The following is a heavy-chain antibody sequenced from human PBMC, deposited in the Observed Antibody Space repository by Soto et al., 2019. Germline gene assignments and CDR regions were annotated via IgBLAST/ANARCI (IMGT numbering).Heavy chain of an antibody. V-gene: IGHV3-23*01. J-gene: IGHJ4*02. D-gene: IGHD3-10*01. CDR3: AKMAYCGDPPGGDS. CDR2: ISGSGVTT. Sequence: EVQLLESGGGLVQPGGSLRLSCAVSGFTFSSSAMSWVRQAPGKGLEWVSIISGSGVTTYYADSVEGRFTISRDNSKNTLHLQMNSLGAEDTAVYYCAKMAYCGDPPGGDSWGQGTLVTVSS. CDR1: GFTFSSSA.